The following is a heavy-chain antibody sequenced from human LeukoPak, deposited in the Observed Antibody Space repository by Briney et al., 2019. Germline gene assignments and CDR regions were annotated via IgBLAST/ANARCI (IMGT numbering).Heavy chain of an antibody. CDR2: IYYSGST. D-gene: IGHD7-27*01. J-gene: IGHJ3*01. Sequence: SETLSLTCTVSGGSISSYYWSWIRQPPGKGLEWIGYIYYSGSTNYNPSLKSRVTISVDTSKNQFSLKLSSVTAADTAVYYYARDRVWGYAFDVWGQGTMVTVSS. V-gene: IGHV4-59*01. CDR3: ARDRVWGYAFDV. CDR1: GGSISSYY.